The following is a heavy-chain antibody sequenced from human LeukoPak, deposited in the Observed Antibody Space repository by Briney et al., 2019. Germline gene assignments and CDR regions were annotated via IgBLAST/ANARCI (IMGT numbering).Heavy chain of an antibody. Sequence: QTGGSLRLSCAASGFTFSSYWMSWVRQAPGKGLEWVANIKQDGSEKYYVDSVKGRFTISRDNAKNSLYLQMNSLRAEDTAVYYCARSDSSNFDAFDIWGQGTMVTVSS. CDR2: IKQDGSEK. J-gene: IGHJ3*02. D-gene: IGHD3-22*01. V-gene: IGHV3-7*01. CDR1: GFTFSSYW. CDR3: ARSDSSNFDAFDI.